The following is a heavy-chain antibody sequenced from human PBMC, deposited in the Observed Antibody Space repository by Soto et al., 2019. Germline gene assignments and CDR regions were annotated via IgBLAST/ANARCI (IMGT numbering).Heavy chain of an antibody. Sequence: ASVKVSCKASGYTFTSYGISWVRQAPGQGREWMGWISAYNGNTNYAQKLQGRVTMTTDTSTSTAYTELRSLRSDDTAVYYCALVAGTGWFDPWGQGXLVTVYS. J-gene: IGHJ5*02. V-gene: IGHV1-18*01. CDR1: GYTFTSYG. D-gene: IGHD6-19*01. CDR3: ALVAGTGWFDP. CDR2: ISAYNGNT.